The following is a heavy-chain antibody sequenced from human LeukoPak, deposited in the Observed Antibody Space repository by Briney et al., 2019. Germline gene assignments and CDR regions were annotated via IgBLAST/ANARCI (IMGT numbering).Heavy chain of an antibody. D-gene: IGHD5-24*01. CDR3: ARDSPAGYNPFDY. CDR2: IKPDGSGR. V-gene: IGHV3-7*03. CDR1: GFVFSNNW. Sequence: PGGSLRLSCTASGFVFSNNWMNWVRQAPGKGLEWVANIKPDGSGRYYVDSVKGRFAISRDNAKNSLYLQMNSLRAEDTAVYYCARDSPAGYNPFDYWGQGTLVTVSS. J-gene: IGHJ4*02.